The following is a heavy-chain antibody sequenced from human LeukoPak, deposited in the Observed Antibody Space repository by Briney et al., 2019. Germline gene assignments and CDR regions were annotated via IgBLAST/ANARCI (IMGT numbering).Heavy chain of an antibody. J-gene: IGHJ4*02. Sequence: ASVKVSCKASGYTFTGYYMHWVRQAPGQGLEWMGRINPNSGGTNYAQKFQGRVTMTRDTSISTAYMELSRLRSDDTAVYYCARVYSSSSPTDYWGQGTPVTVSS. CDR3: ARVYSSSSPTDY. D-gene: IGHD6-6*01. CDR1: GYTFTGYY. CDR2: INPNSGGT. V-gene: IGHV1-2*06.